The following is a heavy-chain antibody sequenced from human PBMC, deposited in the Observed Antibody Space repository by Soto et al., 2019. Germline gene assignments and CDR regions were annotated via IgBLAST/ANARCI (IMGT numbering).Heavy chain of an antibody. CDR1: GGSISSGHYY. J-gene: IGHJ4*02. CDR3: ASTYSNASSGPFDF. V-gene: IGHV4-31*03. D-gene: IGHD1-26*01. CDR2: IYYSGTT. Sequence: SETLSLTCSVSGGSISSGHYYWSWIRQHPEKGLEWIGYIYYSGTTYYNPSLGSRVTISVDTSENQFSLNLNSVTAADTAMYYCASTYSNASSGPFDFWGQGALVTVSS.